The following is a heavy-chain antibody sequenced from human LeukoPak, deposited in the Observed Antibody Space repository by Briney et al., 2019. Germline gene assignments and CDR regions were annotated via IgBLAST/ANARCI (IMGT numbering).Heavy chain of an antibody. CDR3: ARPNMVRGDGMDV. V-gene: IGHV3-23*01. CDR1: GFTFSSYA. J-gene: IGHJ6*02. CDR2: ISGSGGST. D-gene: IGHD3-10*01. Sequence: PGGSLRLSCAASGFTFSSYAMSWVRQAPGKGLEWVSAISGSGGSTHYTDSVKGRFTISKDNSKNTLYLQMNSLRAEDTAVYYCARPNMVRGDGMDVWGQGTTVTVSS.